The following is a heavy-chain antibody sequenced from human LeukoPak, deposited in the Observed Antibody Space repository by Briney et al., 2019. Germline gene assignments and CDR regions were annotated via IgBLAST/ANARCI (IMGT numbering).Heavy chain of an antibody. CDR2: IYYSGST. CDR1: GGSISSHY. CDR3: ARAVELKFDY. D-gene: IGHD1-26*01. Sequence: PSETLSLTCTVSGGSISSHYWSWIRQPPGKGLEWIGYIYYSGSTNYNPSLKSRVTISVDTSKNPFSLKLSSVTAADTAVYYCARAVELKFDYWGQGTLVTVSS. J-gene: IGHJ4*02. V-gene: IGHV4-59*11.